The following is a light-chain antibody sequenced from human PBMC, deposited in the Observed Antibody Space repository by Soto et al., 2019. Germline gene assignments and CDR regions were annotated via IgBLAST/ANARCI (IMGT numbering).Light chain of an antibody. CDR2: SNN. V-gene: IGLV1-44*01. CDR3: AAWDDSLNGVV. Sequence: QSVLTQPPSASGTPGQRVTISCSGRSSNIGSDAVNWYQRFQGTAPKLLIYSNNERPSGVPARFSGSKSGTSASLAISGLQSEDEADYYCAAWDDSLNGVVFGGRTKLTVL. J-gene: IGLJ2*01. CDR1: SSNIGSDA.